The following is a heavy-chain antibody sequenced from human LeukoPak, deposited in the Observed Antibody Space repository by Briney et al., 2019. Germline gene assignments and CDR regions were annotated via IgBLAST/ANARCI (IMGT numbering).Heavy chain of an antibody. CDR2: ISGSGDST. CDR1: GFTFTTSA. J-gene: IGHJ4*02. Sequence: PGGSLRLSCAASGFTFTTSAMSWVRQAPGKGLEWVSAISGSGDSTYYAGSLKGRFTISRDNSRNTIYLQMNSLRADDTAVYYCAKWSGVADPFDYWGQGTLVTVSS. V-gene: IGHV3-23*01. D-gene: IGHD6-19*01. CDR3: AKWSGVADPFDY.